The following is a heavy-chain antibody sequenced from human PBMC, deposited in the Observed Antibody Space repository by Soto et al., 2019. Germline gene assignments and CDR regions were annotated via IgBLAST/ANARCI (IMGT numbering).Heavy chain of an antibody. Sequence: EVQLVESGGGLVQPGGSLRLSCEASGFTFSAYWMGWVRQAPGTGLQWVATIKTDGSEKYYVDSVTGRFTISRDNDKNSLYLQLNTLRAEDTGVYYCARPVMGSPEDVWGQGTTVTVSS. CDR1: GFTFSAYW. V-gene: IGHV3-7*05. D-gene: IGHD2-8*01. J-gene: IGHJ6*02. CDR2: IKTDGSEK. CDR3: ARPVMGSPEDV.